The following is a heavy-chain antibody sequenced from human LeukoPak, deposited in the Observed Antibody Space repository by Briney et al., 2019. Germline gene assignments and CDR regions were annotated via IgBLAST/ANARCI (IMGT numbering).Heavy chain of an antibody. CDR1: GFTFDDYA. CDR2: ISGDGGST. Sequence: GGSLRRSCAASGFTFDDYAMHWVRQAPGKGLEWVSLISGDGGSTYYADSVKGRFTISRDNSKNSLYLQMNSLRTEDTALYYCAKDTSGDYGGNQWGQGTLVTVSS. CDR3: AKDTSGDYGGNQ. J-gene: IGHJ4*02. D-gene: IGHD4-23*01. V-gene: IGHV3-43*02.